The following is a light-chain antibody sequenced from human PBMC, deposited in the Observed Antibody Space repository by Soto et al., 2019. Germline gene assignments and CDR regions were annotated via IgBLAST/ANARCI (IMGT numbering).Light chain of an antibody. CDR3: ATWDDSLNGRV. CDR1: SSNIGSNT. J-gene: IGLJ2*01. CDR2: SNN. Sequence: QSVLTQPPSASGTPGQRVTISCSGSSSNIGSNTVNWYQQLPGTAPKLLIYSNNQRPLGVPDRFSGSKSGTSASLAISGLQSEDEADYYCATWDDSLNGRVFGGGTKLTV. V-gene: IGLV1-44*01.